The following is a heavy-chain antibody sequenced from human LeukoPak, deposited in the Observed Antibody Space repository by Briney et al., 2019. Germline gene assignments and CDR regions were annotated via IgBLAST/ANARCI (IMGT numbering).Heavy chain of an antibody. J-gene: IGHJ4*02. V-gene: IGHV4-59*08. CDR2: IYYTGST. CDR1: GGSVSGYY. CDR3: ARSSYLDL. Sequence: KASETLSLTCTVSGGSVSGYYWSWIRQPPGKGLEWIGYIYYTGSTNYNPSLKSRVTISADTSKNHFSLKLSSVTAADTAVYYCARSSYLDLWGQGTLVTVSS.